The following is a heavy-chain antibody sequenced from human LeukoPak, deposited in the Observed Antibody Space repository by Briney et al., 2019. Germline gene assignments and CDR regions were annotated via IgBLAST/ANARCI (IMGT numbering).Heavy chain of an antibody. Sequence: GESLKISCKISGYKLTNNWIGWVRQMPGKGLEWMGNIYPGDSDTRYSPSFQGQVTISADKSISTAYLQWSSLKASDSAMYYCARRAHEKLATFDIWGQGTMVTVSS. CDR1: GYKLTNNW. V-gene: IGHV5-51*01. CDR3: ARRAHEKLATFDI. J-gene: IGHJ3*02. CDR2: IYPGDSDT. D-gene: IGHD6-6*01.